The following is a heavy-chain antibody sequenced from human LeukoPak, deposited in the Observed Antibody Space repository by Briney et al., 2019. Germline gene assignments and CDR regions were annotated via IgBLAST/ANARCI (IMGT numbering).Heavy chain of an antibody. J-gene: IGHJ4*02. CDR2: IYGSGSP. Sequence: SETLSLTCTVSGDYISSDSYYWSWIRQPAGKRLEWIGRIYGSGSPNYNPSFRSRVTISVDTSKNQFSLNLSSVTAADTAVYYCARGGDFWSGYYSPTEDYWGQGTLVTVSS. V-gene: IGHV4-61*02. D-gene: IGHD3-3*01. CDR3: ARGGDFWSGYYSPTEDY. CDR1: GDYISSDSYY.